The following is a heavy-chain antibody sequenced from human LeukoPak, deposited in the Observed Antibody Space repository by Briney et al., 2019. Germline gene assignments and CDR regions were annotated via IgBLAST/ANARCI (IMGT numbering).Heavy chain of an antibody. Sequence: PSETLCLTCTVSGGSISSYYWSWIRQHPGKGLEWIGYIYYSGSTYYNPSLKSRVTISVDTSKNQFSLKLSSVTAADTAVYYCANIVVVPAASFGAFDIWGQGTMVTVSS. J-gene: IGHJ3*02. D-gene: IGHD2-2*01. V-gene: IGHV4-59*06. CDR2: IYYSGST. CDR1: GGSISSYY. CDR3: ANIVVVPAASFGAFDI.